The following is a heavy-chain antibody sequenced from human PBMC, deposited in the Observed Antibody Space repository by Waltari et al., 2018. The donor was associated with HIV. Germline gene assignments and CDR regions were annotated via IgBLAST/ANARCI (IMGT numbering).Heavy chain of an antibody. J-gene: IGHJ6*02. D-gene: IGHD5-18*01. CDR1: GYTFSDYY. CDR3: ARDAEVLGYSYRNYYYYYGMDA. CDR2: IKPNSGGT. Sequence: QVQLVQSGAEVKKVGASVKVSCKASGYTFSDYYIHWVRQAPGQGLEWMGWIKPNSGGTNYAQKFQGWCTITRDTSVSTAYMELSRLRSDDTAVYYCARDAEVLGYSYRNYYYYYGMDAWGQGTTVTVSS. V-gene: IGHV1-2*04.